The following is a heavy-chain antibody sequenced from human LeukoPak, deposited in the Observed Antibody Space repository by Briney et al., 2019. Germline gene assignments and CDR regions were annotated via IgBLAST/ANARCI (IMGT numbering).Heavy chain of an antibody. V-gene: IGHV5-51*01. CDR2: IYPGDSDT. Sequence: GGSLKISCTGSGYSFTNYWIAWVRQMPGKGLEWMGIIYPGDSDTRYNPSFQGQVTISADKSISTAYLQWSSLKASDTAMYYCARRYYYDTSGYYLAHDAFDIWGQGTMVTVSS. CDR1: GYSFTNYW. D-gene: IGHD3-22*01. J-gene: IGHJ3*02. CDR3: ARRYYYDTSGYYLAHDAFDI.